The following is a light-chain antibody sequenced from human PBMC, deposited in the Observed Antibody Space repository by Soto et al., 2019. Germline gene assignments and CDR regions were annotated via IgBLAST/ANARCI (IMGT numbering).Light chain of an antibody. CDR3: QSYDSSLRGV. Sequence: SVLTQPPSVSGAPGQRVTISCIGARYDVHWYQHLPGAAPKLLIYGNSNRPSGVPDRFAGSKSGTSASLAITGLQAEDEADYYCQSYDSSLRGVFGGGTKLTVL. J-gene: IGLJ2*01. CDR1: GARYD. V-gene: IGLV1-40*01. CDR2: GNS.